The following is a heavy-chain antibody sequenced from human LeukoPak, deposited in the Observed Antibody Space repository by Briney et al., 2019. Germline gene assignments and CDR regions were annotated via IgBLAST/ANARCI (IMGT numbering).Heavy chain of an antibody. CDR2: IKQDESEK. Sequence: GGSLRLSCAVSGFTFSNYWMSRVRQAPGKGLEWVAHIKQDESEKYYVDSVKGRFTISRDNAKNSLYLQMNSLRAEDTAIYYCARDKIVGASKFDYWGQGTLVTVSS. CDR1: GFTFSNYW. V-gene: IGHV3-7*01. D-gene: IGHD1-26*01. J-gene: IGHJ4*02. CDR3: ARDKIVGASKFDY.